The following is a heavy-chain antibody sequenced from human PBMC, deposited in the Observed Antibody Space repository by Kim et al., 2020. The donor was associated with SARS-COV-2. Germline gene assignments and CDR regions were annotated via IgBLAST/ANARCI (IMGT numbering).Heavy chain of an antibody. D-gene: IGHD6-19*01. CDR2: IIPIFGTA. CDR3: ARDSEAGYSSGWYSYAFDI. V-gene: IGHV1-69*13. J-gene: IGHJ3*02. CDR1: GGTFSSYA. Sequence: SVKVSCKASGGTFSSYAISWVRQAPGQGLEWMGGIIPIFGTANYAQKFQGRVTITADESTSTAYMELSSLRSEDTAVYYCARDSEAGYSSGWYSYAFDIWGQGTMVTVSS.